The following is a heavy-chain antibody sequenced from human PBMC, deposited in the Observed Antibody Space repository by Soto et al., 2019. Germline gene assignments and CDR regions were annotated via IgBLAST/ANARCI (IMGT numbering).Heavy chain of an antibody. Sequence: SVKVSCKASGGTFSSYTISWVRQAPGQGLEWMGGIIPIFGTANYAHKFQGRVTITADESTSTAYMELRSLRSEDTAVYYCARERKYSDFWSGYRLPYYFDYWGQGTLVIVSP. CDR3: ARERKYSDFWSGYRLPYYFDY. V-gene: IGHV1-69*13. CDR1: GGTFSSYT. J-gene: IGHJ4*02. D-gene: IGHD3-3*01. CDR2: IIPIFGTA.